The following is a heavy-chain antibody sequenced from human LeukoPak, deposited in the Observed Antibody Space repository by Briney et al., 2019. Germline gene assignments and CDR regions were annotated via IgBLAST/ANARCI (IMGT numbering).Heavy chain of an antibody. D-gene: IGHD3-16*01. CDR3: AAGGASAP. V-gene: IGHV5-51*01. Sequence: GESLQISCKGSGYSFTNFWIGWVRQMPGKGLEWMGVISPGDSGIRYSPSFQGQVTISVDKSISTAYLQWSSLKASDSAMYYCAAGGASAPWGQGTLVTVSS. CDR2: ISPGDSGI. CDR1: GYSFTNFW. J-gene: IGHJ5*02.